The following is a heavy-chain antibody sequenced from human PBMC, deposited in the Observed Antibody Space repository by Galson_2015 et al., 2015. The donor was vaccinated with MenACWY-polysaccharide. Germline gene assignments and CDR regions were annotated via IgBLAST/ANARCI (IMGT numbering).Heavy chain of an antibody. V-gene: IGHV4-59*07. CDR2: INYSGST. CDR3: ASAIAVAGQRRDFDL. CDR1: GGSISSYY. D-gene: IGHD6-19*01. J-gene: IGHJ2*01. Sequence: SDSLSLTCTVSGGSISSYYWNWIRQPPGEGLEWDGYINYSGSTNHNPSFKSRVTMSVDTSKNQFSLNLTSVTDADTAVYYCASAIAVAGQRRDFDLWGRGTLVTVSS.